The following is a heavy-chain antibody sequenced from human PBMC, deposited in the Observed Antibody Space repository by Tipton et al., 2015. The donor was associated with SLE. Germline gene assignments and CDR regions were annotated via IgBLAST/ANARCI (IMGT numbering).Heavy chain of an antibody. CDR3: ARGYDSSGYDAFDI. J-gene: IGHJ3*02. Sequence: TLSLTCTVSGGSVSSYYWSWILQPPGKGLEWIGYIYYSGSTNYNPSLKSRVTISVDTSKNQFSLKLSSVTAADTAVYYCARGYDSSGYDAFDIWGQGTMVTVSS. D-gene: IGHD3-22*01. CDR1: GGSVSSYY. V-gene: IGHV4-59*02. CDR2: IYYSGST.